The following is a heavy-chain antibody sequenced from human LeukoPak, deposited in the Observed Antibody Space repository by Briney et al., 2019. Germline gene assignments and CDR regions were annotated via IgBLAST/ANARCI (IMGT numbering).Heavy chain of an antibody. CDR2: INHSGST. V-gene: IGHV4-34*01. D-gene: IGHD3-10*01. J-gene: IGHJ6*03. Sequence: PSETPSLTCAVYGPSFSGYYWSWIRQPPGKGLEWLGEINHSGSTNYNPSLKSRVTISVYTSKNQFSLKLSSVTAADTAVYYCARHDYYGSGSFYYMDVWGKGTTVTVSS. CDR1: GPSFSGYY. CDR3: ARHDYYGSGSFYYMDV.